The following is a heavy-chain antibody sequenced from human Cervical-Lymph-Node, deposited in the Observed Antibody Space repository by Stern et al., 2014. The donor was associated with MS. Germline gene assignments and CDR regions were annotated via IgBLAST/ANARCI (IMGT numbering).Heavy chain of an antibody. CDR3: ARDRTIFGVVTSYGMDV. D-gene: IGHD3-3*01. V-gene: IGHV1-69*01. J-gene: IGHJ6*02. CDR1: GGTFSSYA. Sequence: QVQLLQPGAEVKKPGSSVKVSCKASGGTFSSYAISWVRQAPGQGLEWMGGIIPIFGTANYAQKFQGRVTITADESTSTAYMELSSLRSEDTAVYYCARDRTIFGVVTSYGMDVWGQGTTVTVSS. CDR2: IIPIFGTA.